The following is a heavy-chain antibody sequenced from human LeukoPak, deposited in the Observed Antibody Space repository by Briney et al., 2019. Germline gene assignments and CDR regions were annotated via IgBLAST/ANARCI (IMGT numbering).Heavy chain of an antibody. D-gene: IGHD4-17*01. Sequence: GGSLRLSCAASGFTFSDYYMSRIRQAPGKGLEWVSYISSSSGSYTNYADSVKGRFTISRDNAKNSLYLQMNSLRAEDTAVYYCATNSRYGDVDYWGQGTLVTVYS. CDR3: ATNSRYGDVDY. CDR1: GFTFSDYY. CDR2: ISSSSGSYT. J-gene: IGHJ4*02. V-gene: IGHV3-11*06.